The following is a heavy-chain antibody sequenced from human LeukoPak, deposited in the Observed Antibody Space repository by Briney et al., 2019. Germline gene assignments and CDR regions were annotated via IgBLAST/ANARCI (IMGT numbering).Heavy chain of an antibody. V-gene: IGHV4-59*01. D-gene: IGHD1-26*01. CDR1: GGSISSYY. J-gene: IGHJ4*02. CDR3: ARGQWELPDY. Sequence: SETLSLTCTVSGGSISSYYWSWIRQPPGKGLEWIGYIYYSGSTNYNPSLKSRVTISVDTSKNQFSLKLSSVTAADTAVHYCARGQWELPDYWGQGTLVTVSS. CDR2: IYYSGST.